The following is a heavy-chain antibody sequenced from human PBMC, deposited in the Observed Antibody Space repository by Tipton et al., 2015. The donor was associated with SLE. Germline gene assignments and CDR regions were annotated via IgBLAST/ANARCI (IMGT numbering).Heavy chain of an antibody. CDR1: GFTFSSYW. D-gene: IGHD5-18*01. J-gene: IGHJ4*02. V-gene: IGHV3-7*01. CDR3: ASPSVYTAIYY. Sequence: SLRLSCAASGFTFSSYWMSWVRQAPGKGLEWVANINQDGSEKYYVDSVKGRFTISRDNAKNSLYLQMNSLRAEDTAVYYWASPSVYTAIYYGGQGTLVTVSS. CDR2: INQDGSEK.